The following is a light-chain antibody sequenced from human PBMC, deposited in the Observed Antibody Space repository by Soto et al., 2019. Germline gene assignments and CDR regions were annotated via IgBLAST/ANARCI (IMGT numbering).Light chain of an antibody. V-gene: IGKV2-28*01. Sequence: DVVMTQSPLSLPVTPGEAASLSCRSSQSLLHSNGYNYLDWYVQKPGQSPHLLIYLGSNRASGVPDRFSGSGSGTDFTLRISRVEAEDVGVYYCMQALQTPWTFGQGTKVEIK. CDR2: LGS. CDR3: MQALQTPWT. J-gene: IGKJ1*01. CDR1: QSLLHSNGYNY.